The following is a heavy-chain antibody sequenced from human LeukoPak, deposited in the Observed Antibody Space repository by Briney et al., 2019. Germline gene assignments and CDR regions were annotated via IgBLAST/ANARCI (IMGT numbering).Heavy chain of an antibody. CDR2: ISYDGSNK. J-gene: IGHJ3*02. CDR1: GFTFSSYG. Sequence: GGSLRLSCAASGFTFSSYGMHWVCQAPGKGLEWVAVISYDGSNKYYADSVKGRFTISRDNSKNTLYLQINSLRAEDTAVYYCAKDYQVGDYYPNAAFDIWGQGTLVTVSS. D-gene: IGHD4-17*01. CDR3: AKDYQVGDYYPNAAFDI. V-gene: IGHV3-30*18.